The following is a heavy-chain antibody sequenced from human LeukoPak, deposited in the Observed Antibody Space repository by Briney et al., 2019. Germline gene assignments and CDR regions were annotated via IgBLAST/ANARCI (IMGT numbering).Heavy chain of an antibody. CDR2: IYYSGST. V-gene: IGHV4-59*01. CDR3: AREGQNGYTLDS. CDR1: GGPISSYY. Sequence: KTSETLSLTCTVSGGPISSYYWSWIRQPPGKGLEWIGYIYYSGSTNYNPSLKSRVTISVDTSKNQFSLKLSSVTAADTAVYYCAREGQNGYTLDSWGQGTQVTVSS. D-gene: IGHD5-18*01. J-gene: IGHJ4*02.